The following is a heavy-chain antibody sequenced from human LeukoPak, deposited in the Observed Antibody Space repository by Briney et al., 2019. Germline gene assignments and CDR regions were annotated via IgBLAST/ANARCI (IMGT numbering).Heavy chain of an antibody. J-gene: IGHJ5*02. CDR3: VKGALAAAGTLRGWFDP. CDR1: GFTFSRYT. D-gene: IGHD6-13*01. V-gene: IGHV3-64D*06. Sequence: PGGCPRLSCSASGFTFSRYTMHCVPPAPGGGLEYLSAISSNGGTTYYADSVKGRFTISRDNSKNTLYLQMSSLRAEDTALYYCVKGALAAAGTLRGWFDPWGQGILLTVSS. CDR2: ISSNGGTT.